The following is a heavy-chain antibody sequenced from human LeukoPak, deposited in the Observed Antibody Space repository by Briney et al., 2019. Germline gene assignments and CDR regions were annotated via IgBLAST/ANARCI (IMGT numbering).Heavy chain of an antibody. CDR2: ISYDGSNK. J-gene: IGHJ3*02. Sequence: GGSLRLSCAASGFTFISYAMHWVRQAPGKGLEWVAVISYDGSNKYYADSVKGRFTISRDNSKNTLYLQMNSLRAEDTAVYYCARPNYGPDAFDIWGQGTMVTVSS. CDR3: ARPNYGPDAFDI. V-gene: IGHV3-30*04. D-gene: IGHD4-17*01. CDR1: GFTFISYA.